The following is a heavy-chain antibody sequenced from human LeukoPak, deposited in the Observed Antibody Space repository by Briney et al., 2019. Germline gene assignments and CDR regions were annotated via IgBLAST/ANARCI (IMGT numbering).Heavy chain of an antibody. CDR1: GFTFSSYA. D-gene: IGHD6-13*01. Sequence: GGSPRLSCAASGFTFSSYAMSWVRQAPGKGLEWVSAISGSGGSTYYADSVKGRFTISRDNSKNTLYLQMNSLRAEDTAVYYCAKGSLSRIAAAGNKKPFDYWGQGTLVTVSS. V-gene: IGHV3-23*01. CDR3: AKGSLSRIAAAGNKKPFDY. CDR2: ISGSGGST. J-gene: IGHJ4*02.